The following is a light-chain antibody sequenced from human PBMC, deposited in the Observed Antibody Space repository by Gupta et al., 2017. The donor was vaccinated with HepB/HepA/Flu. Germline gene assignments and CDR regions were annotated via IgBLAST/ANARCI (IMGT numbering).Light chain of an antibody. J-gene: IGLJ2*01. Sequence: QSALTQPASVSGSPRQSITISCTGTSSDLGAYNYVSWHQQDPGKAPKLMIYDVSNRPSGVSNRFSGSKSGNTASLTISGLQAEDEADYYCSSYTSSSTVVFGGGTKLTVL. V-gene: IGLV2-14*01. CDR3: SSYTSSSTVV. CDR1: SSDLGAYNY. CDR2: DVS.